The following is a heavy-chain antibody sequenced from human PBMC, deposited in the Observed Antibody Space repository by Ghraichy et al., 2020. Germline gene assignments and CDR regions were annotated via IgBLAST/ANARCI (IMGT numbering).Heavy chain of an antibody. D-gene: IGHD6-13*01. CDR3: ARDFSSSWYGAWFDP. CDR2: INHSGST. CDR1: GGSFSGYY. J-gene: IGHJ5*02. V-gene: IGHV4-34*01. Sequence: SETLSLTCAVYGGSFSGYYWSWIRQPPGKGLEWIGEINHSGSTNYNPSLKSRVTISVDTSKNQFSLKLSSVTAADTAVYYCARDFSSSWYGAWFDPWSQGTLVTVSS.